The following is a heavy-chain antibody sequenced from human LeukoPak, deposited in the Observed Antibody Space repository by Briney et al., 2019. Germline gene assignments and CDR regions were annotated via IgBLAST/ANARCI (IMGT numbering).Heavy chain of an antibody. CDR2: IKQDGSEK. V-gene: IGHV3-7*01. CDR1: GFTFSSYW. Sequence: GGSLRLSCAASGFTFSSYWMSSVRQAPGKGLEWVANIKQDGSEKYYVDSVKGRFTISRDNAKNSLYLQMNSLRAEDTAVYYCARRYCSGGSCYSNGASYFDYWGQGTLVTVSS. CDR3: ARRYCSGGSCYSNGASYFDY. J-gene: IGHJ4*02. D-gene: IGHD2-15*01.